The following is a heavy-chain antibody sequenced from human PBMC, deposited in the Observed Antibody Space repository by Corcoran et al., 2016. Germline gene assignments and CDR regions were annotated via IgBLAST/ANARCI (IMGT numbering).Heavy chain of an antibody. Sequence: QVQLVQSGAEVKKPGSSVKVSCKASGGTFSSYAISWVRQAPGQGLEWMGGIIPIFGTANYAQKFQGRVTITADESTSTAYMELSSRRAEDTAVYYWARGRRYYDSSGYGGAVLDNTIKHYYYYGMDVWGQGTTVTVSS. D-gene: IGHD3-22*01. J-gene: IGHJ6*02. CDR3: ARGRRYYDSSGYGGAVLDNTIKHYYYYGMDV. CDR2: IIPIFGTA. V-gene: IGHV1-69*01. CDR1: GGTFSSYA.